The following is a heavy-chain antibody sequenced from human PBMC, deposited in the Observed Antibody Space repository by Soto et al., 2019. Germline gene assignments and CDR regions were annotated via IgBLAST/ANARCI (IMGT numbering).Heavy chain of an antibody. CDR2: IYYSGST. CDR1: GGSISSSSYY. CDR3: ARIDDRTGYFDY. J-gene: IGHJ4*02. D-gene: IGHD3-9*01. V-gene: IGHV4-39*01. Sequence: SETLSLTCTVSGGSISSSSYYWGWIRQPPGKGLEWIGSIYYSGSTYYNPSLKSRVTISVDTSKNQFSLKLSSVTAADTAVYYCARIDDRTGYFDYWGQGTLVTVSS.